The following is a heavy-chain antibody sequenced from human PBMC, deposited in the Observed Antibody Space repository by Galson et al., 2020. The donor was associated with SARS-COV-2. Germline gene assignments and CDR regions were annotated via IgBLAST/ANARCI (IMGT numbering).Heavy chain of an antibody. CDR1: GGSISSGGYS. CDR2: IYHSGST. V-gene: IGHV4-30-2*01. D-gene: IGHD3-22*01. CDR3: ARGGGSSGYYGDDAFDM. Sequence: SETLSLTCAVSGGSISSGGYSWSWIRQPPGKGLEWIGYIYHSGSTYSNPSLKSRVTISVDTSKNQFSRKLSSVTDAATAVYYCARGGGSSGYYGDDAFDMWGQGIMGTVSS. J-gene: IGHJ3*02.